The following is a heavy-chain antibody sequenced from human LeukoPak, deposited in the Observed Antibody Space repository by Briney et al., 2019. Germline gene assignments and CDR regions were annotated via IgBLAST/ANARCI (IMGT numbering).Heavy chain of an antibody. Sequence: GASVKVSCKASGYTFTGYYMHWVRQAPGQELEWMGWIYPNNGGTNYAQNFQGRVTMTRDTSMSTAYMELSSLRSEDTAVYYCARLSGGVITTAPIDYWGQGTLVTVSS. CDR1: GYTFTGYY. J-gene: IGHJ4*02. CDR3: ARLSGGVITTAPIDY. CDR2: IYPNNGGT. V-gene: IGHV1-2*02. D-gene: IGHD3-22*01.